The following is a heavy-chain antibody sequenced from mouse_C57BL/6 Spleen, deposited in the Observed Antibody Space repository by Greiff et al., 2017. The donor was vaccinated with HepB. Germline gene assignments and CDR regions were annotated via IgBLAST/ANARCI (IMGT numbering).Heavy chain of an antibody. V-gene: IGHV1-53*01. CDR1: GYTFTSYW. D-gene: IGHD3-1*01. J-gene: IGHJ2*01. Sequence: VQLQQPGTELVKPGASVKLSCKASGYTFTSYWMHWVKQRPGQGLEWIGNINPSNGGTNYNEKFKSKATLTVDKTSSMAYMQLSSLTSEGTAVYECARSGYYFFDYWGQGTTRTVS. CDR2: INPSNGGT. CDR3: ARSGYYFFDY.